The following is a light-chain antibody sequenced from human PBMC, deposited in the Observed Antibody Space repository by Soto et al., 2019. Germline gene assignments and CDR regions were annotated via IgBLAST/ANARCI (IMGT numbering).Light chain of an antibody. CDR1: SSTIGSNT. CDR3: AAWDDSLNGYV. Sequence: QPALTKPPPASGTPGQRVPISCSGSSSTIGSNTVNWYQQLPGTAPKLLIYSNNQRPSGVPDRFSGSKSGTSASLAISGLQSEDEADYYCAAWDDSLNGYVFGTGTKVTVL. V-gene: IGLV1-44*01. J-gene: IGLJ1*01. CDR2: SNN.